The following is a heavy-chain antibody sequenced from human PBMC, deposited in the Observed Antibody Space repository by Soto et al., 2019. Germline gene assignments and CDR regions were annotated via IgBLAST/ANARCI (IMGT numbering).Heavy chain of an antibody. CDR3: ARGFPSMAYYGEYYFDK. J-gene: IGHJ4*02. V-gene: IGHV3-33*08. D-gene: IGHD3-10*01. CDR1: GFTFSSYG. Sequence: GGSLRLSCSASGFTFSSYGMHWVRQAPGKGLEWVAVISYDGSNKYYADSVKGRFTISRDNSRNTLYLQMNSLRAEDTAVYYCARGFPSMAYYGEYYFDKWGQGTLVTVSS. CDR2: ISYDGSNK.